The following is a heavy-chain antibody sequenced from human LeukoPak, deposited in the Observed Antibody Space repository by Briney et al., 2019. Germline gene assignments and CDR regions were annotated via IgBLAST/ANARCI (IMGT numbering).Heavy chain of an antibody. CDR1: GGSISSYY. D-gene: IGHD3-16*01. J-gene: IGHJ5*02. CDR2: LYYSGST. CDR3: AKFTPQGYGWGGYNRFDP. Sequence: SETLSLTCTVSGGSISSYYWSWIPQPPGKGLEWIGNLYYSGSTNYNPSLKSRVTISVDTSNNQFSLNLTSVTAADTAVYYCAKFTPQGYGWGGYNRFDPWGQGTPVTVSS. V-gene: IGHV4-59*01.